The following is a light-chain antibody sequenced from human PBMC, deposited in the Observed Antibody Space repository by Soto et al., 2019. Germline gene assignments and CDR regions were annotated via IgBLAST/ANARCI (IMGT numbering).Light chain of an antibody. Sequence: VVTKSPGALSLYKGERATLSCRASQSFSSNYLAWYQQRPGQTPRLLIYDASKRATCIKDRMRCSGSVPDWHSSLSALATEGFSDLCGHLHSSWGTFSKGTKVDIK. CDR3: HLHSSWGT. V-gene: IGKV3D-20*02. CDR2: DAS. CDR1: QSFSSNY. J-gene: IGKJ1*01.